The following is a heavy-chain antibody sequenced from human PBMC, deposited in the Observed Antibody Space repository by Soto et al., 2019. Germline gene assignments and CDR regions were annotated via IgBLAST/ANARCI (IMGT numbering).Heavy chain of an antibody. Sequence: ASVKVSCKASGYTFTSYGISWARQAPGQGLEWMGWISAYNGNTNYAQKLQGRVTMTTDTSTSTAYMELRSLRSDDTAVYYCARVDQYYDFWSGYSSWGQGTLVTVSS. CDR2: ISAYNGNT. CDR1: GYTFTSYG. D-gene: IGHD3-3*01. J-gene: IGHJ5*02. V-gene: IGHV1-18*01. CDR3: ARVDQYYDFWSGYSS.